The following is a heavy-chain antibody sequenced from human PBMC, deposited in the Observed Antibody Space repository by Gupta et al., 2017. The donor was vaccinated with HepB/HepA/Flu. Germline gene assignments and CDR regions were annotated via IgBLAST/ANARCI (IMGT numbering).Heavy chain of an antibody. V-gene: IGHV4-59*08. J-gene: IGHJ3*02. CDR1: GGSISSYY. CDR2: IYYSGST. Sequence: QVQLQESGPGLVKPSETLSLTCTVSGGSISSYYWSWIRQPPGKGLEWIGYIYYSGSTNYNPSLKSRVTISVDTSKNQFSLKLSSVTAADTAVYYCASSPPTRGVWAFDIWGQGTMVTVSS. CDR3: ASSPPTRGVWAFDI.